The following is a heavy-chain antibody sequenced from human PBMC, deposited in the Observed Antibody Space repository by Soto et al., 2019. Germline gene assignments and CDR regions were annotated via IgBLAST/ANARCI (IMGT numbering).Heavy chain of an antibody. J-gene: IGHJ4*02. CDR3: ARHTAYYDSSGYYVH. D-gene: IGHD3-22*01. V-gene: IGHV5-10-1*01. CDR1: GYSFTSYW. Sequence: ESLKISCKGSGYSFTSYWITWVRQMPGKGLEWMGRIDPSDSYTNYSPSFQGHVTISADKSISTAYLQWSSLKASDTAMYYCARHTAYYDSSGYYVHWGQGTLVTVSS. CDR2: IDPSDSYT.